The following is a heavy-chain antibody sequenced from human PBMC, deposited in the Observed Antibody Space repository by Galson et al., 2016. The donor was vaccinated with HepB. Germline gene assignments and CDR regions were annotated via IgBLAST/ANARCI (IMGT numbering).Heavy chain of an antibody. V-gene: IGHV3-74*01. J-gene: IGHJ4*02. D-gene: IGHD2-15*01. CDR2: INLDGSTT. Sequence: SLRLSCEASGFTFTVFWRYWVRKAPGKGLVWVSHINLDGSTTTYADSVKGRFTISRDNARNTLDLQMERLRAEDTAVYYCVSGYDAHAYGYWGQGTLVTVSS. CDR1: GFTFTVFW. CDR3: VSGYDAHAYGY.